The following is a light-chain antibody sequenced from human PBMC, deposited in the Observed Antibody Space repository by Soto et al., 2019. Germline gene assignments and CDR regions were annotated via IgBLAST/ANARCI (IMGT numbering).Light chain of an antibody. CDR3: QSYDSSLTRV. Sequence: QSVLTQPPSVSGAPGQRVTISCTGNSSNIGAGYDVHWYQQLPGTAPKLLIFGDSNRPSGVPDRFSGSKSVTSASLTITGLQAEDEADYYCQSYDSSLTRVFGTGTKVTVL. CDR2: GDS. J-gene: IGLJ1*01. V-gene: IGLV1-40*01. CDR1: SSNIGAGYD.